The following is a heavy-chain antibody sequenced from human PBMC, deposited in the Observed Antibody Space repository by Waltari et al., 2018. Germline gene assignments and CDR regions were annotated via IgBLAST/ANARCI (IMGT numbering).Heavy chain of an antibody. CDR2: ISSSSSTI. Sequence: EVQLVESGGGLVQPGGSLRLSCAACGFTFSSYSMNWVRQAPGKGLEWVSYISSSSSTIYYADSVKGRFTISRDNAKNSLYLQMNSLRAEDTAVYYCARWAGSSSHPWGQGTLVTVSS. J-gene: IGHJ5*02. D-gene: IGHD6-6*01. CDR1: GFTFSSYS. CDR3: ARWAGSSSHP. V-gene: IGHV3-48*04.